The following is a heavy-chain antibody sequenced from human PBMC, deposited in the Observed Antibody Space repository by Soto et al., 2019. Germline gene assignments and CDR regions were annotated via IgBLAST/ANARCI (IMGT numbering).Heavy chain of an antibody. CDR3: ATPYYFNH. D-gene: IGHD3-16*01. CDR2: ISDDSSYI. V-gene: IGHV3-21*06. CDR1: GLMFSAYT. Sequence: GGSLRLSCAASGLMFSAYTMNWVRQAPGKGLEWLSSISDDSSYIDYADSLRGRFTVSRDNARNSLYLQIDSLGVEDTAVYYCATPYYFNHWGPGTLVTVSS. J-gene: IGHJ1*01.